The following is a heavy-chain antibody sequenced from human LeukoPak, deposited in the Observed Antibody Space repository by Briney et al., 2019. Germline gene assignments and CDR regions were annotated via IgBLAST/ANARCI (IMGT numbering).Heavy chain of an antibody. D-gene: IGHD5-18*01. CDR3: ANGIQLWLFDY. CDR2: ISGSGGST. CDR1: GFTFSSYD. V-gene: IGHV3-23*01. Sequence: GGSLRLSCAASGFTFSSYDMSWVRQAPGKGLEWVSAISGSGGSTYYADSVKGRFTISRDNSKNTLYLQMNSLRAEDTAVYYCANGIQLWLFDYWGQGTLVTVSS. J-gene: IGHJ4*02.